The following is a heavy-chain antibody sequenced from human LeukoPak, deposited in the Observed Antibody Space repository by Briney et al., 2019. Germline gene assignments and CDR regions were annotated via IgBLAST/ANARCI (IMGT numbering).Heavy chain of an antibody. CDR1: GFTFSSYR. V-gene: IGHV3-48*01. D-gene: IGHD6-6*01. J-gene: IGHJ4*02. CDR3: ARVQYSSSSWFDY. CDR2: ISSSSSTI. Sequence: GGSLRLSCAASGFTFSSYRMNWVRQAPGKGLEWVSYISSSSSTIYYVDSVKGRFTISRDNAKNSLYLEMNSLRAEDTAVYYCARVQYSSSSWFDYWGQGTLVTVSS.